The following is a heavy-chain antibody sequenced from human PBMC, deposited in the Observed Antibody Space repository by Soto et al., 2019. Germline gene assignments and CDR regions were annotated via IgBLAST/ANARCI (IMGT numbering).Heavy chain of an antibody. CDR3: ARDADGLTTPNPYYSNGMDA. CDR2: VFYTGRA. Sequence: SETLSLTCTVSGGSLGRYYWSWIRQPPSKGLEWIGYVFYTGRANYNASLKSRVSISLDTSNYQFCLKLSSVNAADTAVYYCARDADGLTTPNPYYSNGMDACRLGTTVPVPS. J-gene: IGHJ6*02. D-gene: IGHD2-15*01. V-gene: IGHV4-59*01. CDR1: GGSLGRYY.